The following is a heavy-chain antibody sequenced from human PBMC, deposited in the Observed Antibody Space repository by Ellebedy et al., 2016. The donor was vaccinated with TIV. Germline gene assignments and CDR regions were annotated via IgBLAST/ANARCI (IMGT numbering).Heavy chain of an antibody. J-gene: IGHJ4*02. CDR3: TRDLTNIVSGDY. CDR1: GYTFTDYY. CDR2: INPTSGGT. V-gene: IGHV1-2*02. D-gene: IGHD5/OR15-5a*01. Sequence: AASVKVSCKTSGYTFTDYYIHWVRQAPGQGLEWMAWINPTSGGTNYAQKFQGRVTVTRDTSTSPAFLELSRLRSDDTAVYFCTRDLTNIVSGDYWGQGTLVTVSS.